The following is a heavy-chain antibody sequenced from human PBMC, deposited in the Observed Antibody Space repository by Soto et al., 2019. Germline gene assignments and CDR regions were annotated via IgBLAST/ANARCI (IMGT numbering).Heavy chain of an antibody. D-gene: IGHD4-17*01. Sequence: PGGSLRXSCAVSGFTFDDNAMHWVRKDLEKGLEWVSGINWKSDIGYADSVKGRFTISRDNAENSLYLQMNSLRAEDTALYYCAISQDRGGRTTLIYWGQGTQVTVSS. CDR1: GFTFDDNA. CDR3: AISQDRGGRTTLIY. CDR2: INWKSDI. J-gene: IGHJ4*02. V-gene: IGHV3-9*01.